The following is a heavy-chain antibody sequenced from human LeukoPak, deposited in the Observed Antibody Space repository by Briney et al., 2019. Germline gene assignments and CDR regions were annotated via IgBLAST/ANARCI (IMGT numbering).Heavy chain of an antibody. CDR3: AKDNRGYFDF. CDR1: GFTFYSYG. V-gene: IGHV3-30*18. CDR2: ISYNGRNN. D-gene: IGHD3-16*01. J-gene: IGHJ4*02. Sequence: GGSLRLSCAASGFTFYSYGMHWVRQAPGKGLEWVALISYNGRNNYYADSVKGRFTISRDNSKNTLYLQVSSLRIEDTAVYFCAKDNRGYFDFWGQGTLVTVSS.